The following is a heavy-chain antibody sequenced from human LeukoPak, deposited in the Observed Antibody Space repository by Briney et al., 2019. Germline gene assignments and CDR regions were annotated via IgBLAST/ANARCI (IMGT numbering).Heavy chain of an antibody. CDR3: ARGRWLQLSY. CDR2: INPSGGST. J-gene: IGHJ4*02. Sequence: ASVKVSCKASGYTFTSYGVSWVRQAPGQGLEWMGIINPSGGSTSYAQKFQGRVTMTRDTSTSTVYMELSSLRSEDTAVYYCARGRWLQLSYWGQGTLVTVSS. CDR1: GYTFTSYG. D-gene: IGHD5-24*01. V-gene: IGHV1-46*01.